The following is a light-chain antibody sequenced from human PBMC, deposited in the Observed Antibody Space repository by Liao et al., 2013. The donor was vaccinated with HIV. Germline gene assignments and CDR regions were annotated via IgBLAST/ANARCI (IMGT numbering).Light chain of an antibody. V-gene: IGLV3-1*01. CDR1: KLGNKY. CDR2: QDN. CDR3: QAWDSSTGV. Sequence: SYELTQPPSVSVSPGQTATITCSGDKLGNKYVCWYQQKPGQSPVLVIYQDNKRHSGIPERFSGSNSGNTATLTISGTQAMDEADYYCQAWDSSTGVFGTGTKVNVL. J-gene: IGLJ1*01.